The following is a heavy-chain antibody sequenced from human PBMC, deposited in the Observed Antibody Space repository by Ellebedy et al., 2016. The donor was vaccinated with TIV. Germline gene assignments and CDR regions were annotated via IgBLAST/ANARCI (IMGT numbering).Heavy chain of an antibody. CDR2: ISSNGRT. D-gene: IGHD1-1*01. CDR1: GGSISSSSYY. Sequence: GSLRLSCTVSGGSISSSSYYWVWFRQSPREGLEWIGSISSNGRTYYKPSLRSRITISVDTSKNQFSLKMSSVTAADTAMYYCARGGTSYYDYWGQGTLVTVSS. CDR3: ARGGTSYYDY. V-gene: IGHV4-39*07. J-gene: IGHJ4*02.